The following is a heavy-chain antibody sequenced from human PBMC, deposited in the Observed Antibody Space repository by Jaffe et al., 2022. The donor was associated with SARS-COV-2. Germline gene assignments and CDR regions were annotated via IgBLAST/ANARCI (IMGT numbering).Heavy chain of an antibody. CDR2: INPNSGGT. CDR3: ASEEAYYYDSSGYGDFDY. Sequence: QVQLVQSGAEVKKPGASVKVSCKASGYTFTGYYMHWVRQAPGQGLEWMGRINPNSGGTNYAQKFQGRVTMTRDTSISTAYMELSRLRSDDTAVYYCASEEAYYYDSSGYGDFDYWGQGTLVTVSS. D-gene: IGHD3-22*01. CDR1: GYTFTGYY. V-gene: IGHV1-2*06. J-gene: IGHJ4*02.